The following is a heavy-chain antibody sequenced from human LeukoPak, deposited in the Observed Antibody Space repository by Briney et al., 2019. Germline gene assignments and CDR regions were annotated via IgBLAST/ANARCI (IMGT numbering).Heavy chain of an antibody. D-gene: IGHD2-2*01. CDR3: ARRLTQYDCFDP. CDR1: GGSISSGDFH. CDR2: IYYTGRT. J-gene: IGHJ5*02. Sequence: ASETLSLTCIVSGGSISSGDFHWSWVRQPPGKGLEWIGYIYYTGRTYYNPSLKSRVTISVDTSRNQFSLHLNSVTPEDTAVYYCARRLTQYDCFDPWGQGILVTVSS. V-gene: IGHV4-30-4*01.